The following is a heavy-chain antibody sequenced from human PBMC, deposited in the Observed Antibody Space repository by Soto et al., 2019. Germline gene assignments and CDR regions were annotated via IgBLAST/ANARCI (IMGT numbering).Heavy chain of an antibody. CDR3: ARPNQVGVLSWFDP. V-gene: IGHV4-39*01. CDR1: GGSISSSSYY. D-gene: IGHD3-10*01. CDR2: IYYSGST. J-gene: IGHJ5*02. Sequence: PSETLSLTCTVSGGSISSSSYYWGWIRQPPGKGLEWIGSIYYSGSTYYNPSLKSRVTISVDTSKNQFSLKLSSVTAADTAVYYCARPNQVGVLSWFDPWGQGTLVTVSS.